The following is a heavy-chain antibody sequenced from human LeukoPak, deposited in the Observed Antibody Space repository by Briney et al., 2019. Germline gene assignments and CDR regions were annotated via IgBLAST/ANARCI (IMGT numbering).Heavy chain of an antibody. CDR1: GHTFTSYA. CDR3: ARGTSGSGSYGYYGMDV. CDR2: INAGNGNT. J-gene: IGHJ6*04. D-gene: IGHD3-10*01. Sequence: GASVKVSCKASGHTFTSYAMHRVRQAPGQRLEWMGWINAGNGNTKYSQRFQGRVTITRDTSASTAYMELSSLRSEDTAVYYCARGTSGSGSYGYYGMDVWGKGTTVTVSS. V-gene: IGHV1-3*01.